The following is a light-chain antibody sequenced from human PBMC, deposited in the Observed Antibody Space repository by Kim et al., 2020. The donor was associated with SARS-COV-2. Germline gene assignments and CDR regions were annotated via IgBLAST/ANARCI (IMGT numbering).Light chain of an antibody. CDR2: AAS. Sequence: SPGERATLSCRASLTVTNNYLAWYQQRSGQAHRLLIYAASSRATGIPDRFSGSGSGTDFTLTISGLEPEDFAVYYCQQYGRSPVTFGGGTKVDIK. J-gene: IGKJ4*01. CDR1: LTVTNNY. V-gene: IGKV3-20*01. CDR3: QQYGRSPVT.